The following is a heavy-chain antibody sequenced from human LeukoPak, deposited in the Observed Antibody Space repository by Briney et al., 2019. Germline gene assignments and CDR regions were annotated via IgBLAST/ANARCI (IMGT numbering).Heavy chain of an antibody. CDR3: ATEGSCSGGSCYSFDY. CDR2: VSTSSSYI. V-gene: IGHV3-21*01. Sequence: GGSLRLSCAASGFTFSSYSMNWVRQAPGKGLEWVSFVSTSSSYIYYADSVKGRFTISRDNAKNSLYLQMNSLRAEDTAVYYCATEGSCSGGSCYSFDYWGQGTLVTVSS. J-gene: IGHJ4*02. CDR1: GFTFSSYS. D-gene: IGHD2-15*01.